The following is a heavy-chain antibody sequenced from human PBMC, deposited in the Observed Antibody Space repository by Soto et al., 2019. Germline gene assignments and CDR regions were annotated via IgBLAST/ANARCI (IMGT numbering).Heavy chain of an antibody. CDR3: ATAPAYYYGMDV. CDR1: GYTLTELS. V-gene: IGHV1-24*01. Sequence: QVQLVQSGAEVKKPGASVKVSCKVSGYTLTELSMHWVRQAPGKGLEWMGGFDPEDGETIYAQKFQGRVTMTVDTSTDTAYMELSSLRSEDTAVYYCATAPAYYYGMDVWGQGTTVTVSS. CDR2: FDPEDGET. J-gene: IGHJ6*02.